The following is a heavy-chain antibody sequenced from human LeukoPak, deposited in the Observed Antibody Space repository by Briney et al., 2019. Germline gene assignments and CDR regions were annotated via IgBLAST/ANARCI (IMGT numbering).Heavy chain of an antibody. D-gene: IGHD3-10*01. CDR1: GGSISSYY. CDR2: IYYSEST. CDR3: ARGMVRGDAFDI. Sequence: SETLSLTCTVSGGSISSYYWSWIRQPPRKGLEWIGYIYYSESTNYNPSLKRRVTISVDTSKNQFSLKLSSVTAADTAVYYCARGMVRGDAFDIWGQGTMVTVSS. J-gene: IGHJ3*02. V-gene: IGHV4-59*01.